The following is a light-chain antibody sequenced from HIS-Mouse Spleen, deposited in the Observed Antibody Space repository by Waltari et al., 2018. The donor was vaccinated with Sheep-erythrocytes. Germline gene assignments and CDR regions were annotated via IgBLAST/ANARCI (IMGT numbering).Light chain of an antibody. J-gene: IGLJ2*01. CDR1: RSDVGGYHY. Sequence: QSALTQPASVSGSPGQSITISCTGTRSDVGGYHYVTWYQQHPGKAPKLIIYDVSNRPSGVSNRFSGSKSGNTASLTISGLQAEDEADYYCSSYTSSSTYVVFGGGTKLTVL. V-gene: IGLV2-14*03. CDR2: DVS. CDR3: SSYTSSSTYVV.